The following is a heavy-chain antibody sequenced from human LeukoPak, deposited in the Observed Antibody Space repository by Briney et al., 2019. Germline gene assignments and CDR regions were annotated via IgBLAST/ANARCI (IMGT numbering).Heavy chain of an antibody. D-gene: IGHD1-1*01. CDR3: ASTGNWDDLGVDF. J-gene: IGHJ4*02. Sequence: PSETLSLTCSVSGGSISSLYWSWIRQPPGKGLEWIAYIYYSGATYYNTLFRSRATVSVDMSENHFALKLTSVTAVDTAVYYCASTGNWDDLGVDFWGQGIPVTVSS. CDR1: GGSISSLY. V-gene: IGHV4-59*12. CDR2: IYYSGAT.